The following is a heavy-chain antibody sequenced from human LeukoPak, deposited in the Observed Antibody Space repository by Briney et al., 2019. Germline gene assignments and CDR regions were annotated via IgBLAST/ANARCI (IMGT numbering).Heavy chain of an antibody. J-gene: IGHJ4*02. CDR1: GFTFSGFRVRRNA. V-gene: IGHV3-23*01. D-gene: IGHD2-2*01. Sequence: GGSLRLSCAASGFTFSGFRVRRNAMSWVRQAPGKGLEWVSGISGSGESTYYADSVKGRFTISRDNSKNTLYLQLNSLRGDDTAVYYCAKPGDQQEFRYFDDWGQGTLVTVSS. CDR3: AKPGDQQEFRYFDD. CDR2: ISGSGEST.